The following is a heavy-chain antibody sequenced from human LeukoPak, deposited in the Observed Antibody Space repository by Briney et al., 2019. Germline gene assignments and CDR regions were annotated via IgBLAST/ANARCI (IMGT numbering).Heavy chain of an antibody. Sequence: ASVKVSCKASGYTFTNYGISWVRQAPGQGLEWMGWISAYNGNTNYAQKLQGRVTMTTDISTSTAYMELRSLRSDDTAVYYCARDPPYCSNTNSYFDYWGQGTLVTVSS. CDR2: ISAYNGNT. CDR1: GYTFTNYG. D-gene: IGHD2-2*01. CDR3: ARDPPYCSNTNSYFDY. J-gene: IGHJ4*02. V-gene: IGHV1-18*01.